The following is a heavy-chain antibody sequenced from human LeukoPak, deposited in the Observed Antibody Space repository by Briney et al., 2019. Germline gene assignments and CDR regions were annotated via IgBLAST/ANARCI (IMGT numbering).Heavy chain of an antibody. CDR1: GYAFTNYY. CDR2: INPSGGST. V-gene: IGHV1-46*01. CDR3: AREHSGYDS. D-gene: IGHD5-12*01. Sequence: ASVKVSCKASGYAFTNYYMHWVRQAPGQGLEWMGIINPSGGSTNYAQKFQGRVTMTRDTSTSTVYMELSSLRSEDTAVYYCAREHSGYDSWGQGTLLTVSS. J-gene: IGHJ5*02.